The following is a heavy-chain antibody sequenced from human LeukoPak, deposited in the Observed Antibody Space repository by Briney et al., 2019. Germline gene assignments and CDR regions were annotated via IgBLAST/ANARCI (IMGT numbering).Heavy chain of an antibody. D-gene: IGHD3-22*01. CDR1: GGSISSSSAY. V-gene: IGHV4-39*01. Sequence: SETLSLTCTVSGGSISSSSAYWGWIRQPPGKGLEWIGSIYYSKNTYYNPSLKSRVTISVDTSKNQFSQKLSSVTAADTAVYYCARGDYYYDSTDLGAFDIWGQGTMVTVSS. CDR2: IYYSKNT. J-gene: IGHJ3*02. CDR3: ARGDYYYDSTDLGAFDI.